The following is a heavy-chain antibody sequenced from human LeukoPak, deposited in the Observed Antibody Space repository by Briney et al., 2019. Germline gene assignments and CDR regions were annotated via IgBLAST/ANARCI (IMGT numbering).Heavy chain of an antibody. J-gene: IGHJ4*02. V-gene: IGHV3-7*01. CDR1: GFSVTSYW. CDR2: INQDGSEK. Sequence: PGGSLRLSCAGSGFSVTSYWMNWVRQAPGKGLEGVANINQDGSEKDYVDSVRGRFTISKDTARNSPYLQMSSLRVEDTAVYYCARGGRTFDYWGQGTLVTVSS. D-gene: IGHD1-26*01. CDR3: ARGGRTFDY.